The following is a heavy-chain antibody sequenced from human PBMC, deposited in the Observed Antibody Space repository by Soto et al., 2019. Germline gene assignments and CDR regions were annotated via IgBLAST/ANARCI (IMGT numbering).Heavy chain of an antibody. V-gene: IGHV4-39*01. CDR2: VYYSGNT. J-gene: IGHJ1*01. Sequence: ETQSLTCSVSDGSINRRSYYWGWIRQSPGKGLEWIGSVYYSGNTYYNPSLKSRVTISVDTSKTHFSLKLTSVAVADTAIYYCTRHKSSDYVQGYFQYWSQGT. CDR1: DGSINRRSYY. CDR3: TRHKSSDYVQGYFQY. D-gene: IGHD4-17*01.